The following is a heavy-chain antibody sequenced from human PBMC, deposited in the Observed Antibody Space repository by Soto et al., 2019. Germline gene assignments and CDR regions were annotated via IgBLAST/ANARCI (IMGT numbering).Heavy chain of an antibody. CDR1: GGTFSSYA. CDR3: ARTAQWELHTYWYFDL. D-gene: IGHD1-26*01. J-gene: IGHJ2*01. V-gene: IGHV1-69*01. Sequence: QVQLVQSGAEVKKPGSSVKVSCKASGGTFSSYAISWVRQAPGQGLEWMGGIIPIFGTANYAQKFQGRVTITADEPTSTAYMELSSLRSEDTAVYYCARTAQWELHTYWYFDLWGRGTLVTVSS. CDR2: IIPIFGTA.